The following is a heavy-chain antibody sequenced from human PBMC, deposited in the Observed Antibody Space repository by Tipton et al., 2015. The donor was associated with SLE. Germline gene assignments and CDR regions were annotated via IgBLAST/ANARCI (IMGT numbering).Heavy chain of an antibody. J-gene: IGHJ6*02. CDR1: GGSISSGGYS. V-gene: IGHV4-30-2*01. CDR2: IYHSGST. Sequence: TLSLTCAVSGGSISSGGYSWSWIRQPPGKGLEWIGYIYHSGSTYYNPSLKSRVTISVDRSKNQFSLKLSSVTAADTAVYYCARASTLTTVTTLDCYGMDGWGQGTTVTVSS. D-gene: IGHD4-17*01. CDR3: ARASTLTTVTTLDCYGMDG.